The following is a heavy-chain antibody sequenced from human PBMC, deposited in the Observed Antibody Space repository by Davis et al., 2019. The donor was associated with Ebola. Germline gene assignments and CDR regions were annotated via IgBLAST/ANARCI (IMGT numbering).Heavy chain of an antibody. CDR2: ISGSGDST. D-gene: IGHD2-2*01. J-gene: IGHJ4*02. CDR1: GFTFSSYG. V-gene: IGHV3-23*01. Sequence: LSLTCAASGFTFSSYGMSWVRQAPGKGLEWVSAISGSGDSTYYADSVKGRFTISRDNSRNTVYLQMNSLRAEDTAVYYCAREGKYRDESRTFDYWGQGTLVTVSS. CDR3: AREGKYRDESRTFDY.